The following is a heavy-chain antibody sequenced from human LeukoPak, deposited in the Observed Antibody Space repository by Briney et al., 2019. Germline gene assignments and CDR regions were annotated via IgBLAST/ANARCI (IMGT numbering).Heavy chain of an antibody. CDR3: ARDKGVRGVLNYYYYYMDV. J-gene: IGHJ6*03. CDR1: GGSISTYY. V-gene: IGHV4-59*12. D-gene: IGHD3-10*01. Sequence: SETLSLTCTVSGGSISTYYWSWIRQPPGKGLEWIGYVYYSGGTNYNPSLKSRVTISVDTSKNQFSLKLTSVTAADTAVYYCARDKGVRGVLNYYYYYMDVWGKGTTVTISS. CDR2: VYYSGGT.